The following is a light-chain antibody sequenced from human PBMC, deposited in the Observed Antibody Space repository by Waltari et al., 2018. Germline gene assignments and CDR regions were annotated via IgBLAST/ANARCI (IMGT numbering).Light chain of an antibody. CDR1: ISNIGSNT. CDR2: SND. V-gene: IGLV1-44*01. CDR3: AAWDDSLGGPV. Sequence: QSLLTQPPSASGTPGQRVTISCSGGISNIGSNTINWYRQFPGTAPKVLIYSNDQRTSGVPERFAGSKSGTLASLAISGLQSEDEADYYCAAWDDSLGGPVFGGGTKLTVL. J-gene: IGLJ2*01.